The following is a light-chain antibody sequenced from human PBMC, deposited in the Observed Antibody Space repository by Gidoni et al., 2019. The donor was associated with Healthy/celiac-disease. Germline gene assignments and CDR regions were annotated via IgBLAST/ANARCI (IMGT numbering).Light chain of an antibody. CDR2: DDS. CDR3: QVWDSSSDHPYV. Sequence: SYVLTQQPSVSVAPGQTARITCGGNNIGTKTVHWYQQKPGQAPVLVVYDDSDRPSGIPERFSGSNSGNTATLTISRVEAGDEADYYCQVWDSSSDHPYVFGTGTKVTVL. CDR1: NIGTKT. J-gene: IGLJ1*01. V-gene: IGLV3-21*02.